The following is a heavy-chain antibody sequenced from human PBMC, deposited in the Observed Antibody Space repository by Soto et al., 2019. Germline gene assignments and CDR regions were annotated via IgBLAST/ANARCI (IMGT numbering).Heavy chain of an antibody. CDR1: GYTFTGYY. J-gene: IGHJ4*02. V-gene: IGHV1-2*02. CDR2: INPNSGGT. Sequence: QVQLVQSGAEAKKPGASVKVSCKASGYTFTGYYMHWVRQAPGQGLEWMGWINPNSGGTNYAQTFQGRVTMTRDTTISTAYMEVSRLRSDETAVYYCARETREWELVPPAKDVDYWGQGNLVNVSS. D-gene: IGHD1-26*01. CDR3: ARETREWELVPPAKDVDY.